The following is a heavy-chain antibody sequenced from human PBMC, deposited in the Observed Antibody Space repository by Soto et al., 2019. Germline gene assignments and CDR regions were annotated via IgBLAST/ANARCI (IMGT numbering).Heavy chain of an antibody. V-gene: IGHV1-3*01. CDR2: INAGNGNT. D-gene: IGHD6-13*01. Sequence: QVQLVQSGAEVKKPGASVKVSCKASGYTFTSYAMHWVRQAPGQRLEWMGWINAGNGNTKYSQKFQGRVTITRDTAASTGYMELSSLRSEDTAVYYCARDPRSAAAGTVGDFQHWGQGTLVTVSS. CDR1: GYTFTSYA. J-gene: IGHJ1*01. CDR3: ARDPRSAAAGTVGDFQH.